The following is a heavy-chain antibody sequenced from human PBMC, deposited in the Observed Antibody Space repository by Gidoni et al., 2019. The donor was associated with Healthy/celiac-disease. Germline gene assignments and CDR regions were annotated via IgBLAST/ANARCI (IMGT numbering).Heavy chain of an antibody. Sequence: QVQLVQSGAEVKKTGAAVKVSCKASGYTFTSYDINWVRQATGQGLEWMGWMNPNSGNTGYAQKFQGRVTMTRNTSISTAYIELSSLRSEHTAVYYCARGPGGWDLGPFDYWGQVTLVTVSS. J-gene: IGHJ4*02. V-gene: IGHV1-8*01. CDR1: GYTFTSYD. CDR2: MNPNSGNT. D-gene: IGHD1-26*01. CDR3: ARGPGGWDLGPFDY.